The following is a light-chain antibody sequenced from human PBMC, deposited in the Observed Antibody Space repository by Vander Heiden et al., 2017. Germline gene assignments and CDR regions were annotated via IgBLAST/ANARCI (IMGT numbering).Light chain of an antibody. V-gene: IGKV4-1*01. J-gene: IGKJ1*01. CDR3: QQSYSTPKT. Sequence: IVMSQCPDPLAVSLGEKTTINSRSSQNLLYNYLAWYQQKPGQAPKLVIYGASTRESGVPYRFSGSGSGTDFTLTISSLQPEDVAVYYCQQSYSTPKTFGEGTKVEIK. CDR2: GAS. CDR1: QNLLYNY.